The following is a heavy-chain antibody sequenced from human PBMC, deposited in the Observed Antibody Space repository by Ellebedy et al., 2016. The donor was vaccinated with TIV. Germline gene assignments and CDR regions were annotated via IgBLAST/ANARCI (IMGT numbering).Heavy chain of an antibody. CDR2: IIPILGIA. CDR1: GGTFSSYA. CDR3: ARDRGTYYDFWSGYYTGTNDY. D-gene: IGHD3-3*01. J-gene: IGHJ4*02. V-gene: IGHV1-69*04. Sequence: ASVKVSCKASGGTFSSYAISWVRQAPGQGLEWMGRIIPILGIANYAQKFQGRVTITADKSTSTAYMELRSLRSDDTAVYYCARDRGTYYDFWSGYYTGTNDYWGQGTLVTVSS.